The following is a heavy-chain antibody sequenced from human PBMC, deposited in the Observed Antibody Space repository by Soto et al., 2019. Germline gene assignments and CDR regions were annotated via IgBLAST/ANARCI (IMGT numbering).Heavy chain of an antibody. V-gene: IGHV3-23*01. CDR3: AKEDLSDYGDPYVDY. Sequence: EVQLLESGGGLVQPGGSLRLSCAASGFTFSSYAMSWVRQAPGKGLEWVSAISGSGGSTYYADSVKGRFTISRDNSKNTLNLQMNSLRAEDTALYDCAKEDLSDYGDPYVDYWGQGTLVTVSS. CDR1: GFTFSSYA. J-gene: IGHJ4*02. D-gene: IGHD4-17*01. CDR2: ISGSGGST.